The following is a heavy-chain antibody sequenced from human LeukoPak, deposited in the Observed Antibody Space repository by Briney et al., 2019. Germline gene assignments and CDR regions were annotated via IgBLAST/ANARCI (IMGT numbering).Heavy chain of an antibody. CDR1: GFTFSSYG. CDR3: ARGRWELLDDAFDI. Sequence: GGSLRLSCAASGFTFSSYGMHWVRQAPGKGLEWVAVIWYDGSNKYYADSVKGRFTISRDNSKNTLDLQMNSLRAEDTAVYYCARGRWELLDDAFDIWGQGTMVTVSS. CDR2: IWYDGSNK. D-gene: IGHD1-26*01. J-gene: IGHJ3*02. V-gene: IGHV3-33*01.